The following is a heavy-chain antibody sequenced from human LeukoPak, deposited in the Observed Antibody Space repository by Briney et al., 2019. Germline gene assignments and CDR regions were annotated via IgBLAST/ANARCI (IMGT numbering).Heavy chain of an antibody. CDR1: GYTFTGYY. CDR2: INPNSGGT. J-gene: IGHJ4*02. Sequence: ALVKVSCKASGYTFTGYYMHWVRQAPGQGLEWMGWINPNSGGTNYAQKFQGRVTMTRDTSISTAYMELSRLRSDDTAVYYCARGRVTLKRRGFGELIDQWGQGTLVTVSS. V-gene: IGHV1-2*02. D-gene: IGHD3-10*01. CDR3: ARGRVTLKRRGFGELIDQ.